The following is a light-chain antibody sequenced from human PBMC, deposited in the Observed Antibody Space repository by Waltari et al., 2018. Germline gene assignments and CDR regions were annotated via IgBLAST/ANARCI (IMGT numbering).Light chain of an antibody. CDR2: DAS. CDR3: QQYDNLPERLT. Sequence: DIQMTQSPSSLSASVGDRVIITCQASQDIRNYLNWYQQKLGNAPKLLIHDASNLETGVPSRFSGSGSGTHFTFTISNLQPEDIATYYCQQYDNLPERLTFGGGTKVEIK. J-gene: IGKJ4*01. CDR1: QDIRNY. V-gene: IGKV1-33*01.